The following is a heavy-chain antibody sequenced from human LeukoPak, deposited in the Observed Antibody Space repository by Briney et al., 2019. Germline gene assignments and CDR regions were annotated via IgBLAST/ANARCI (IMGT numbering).Heavy chain of an antibody. CDR2: INSDGSST. V-gene: IGHV3-74*01. CDR1: GFTFSSYW. CDR3: ASLGIAAAGTIDY. Sequence: GGSLRLSCAASGFTFSSYWMHWVRQAPGKGLVWVSRINSDGSSTSYADSVKGRFTISRDNAKNTLYLQMNSLRAEDTAVYYCASLGIAAAGTIDYWGQGTLVTVSS. D-gene: IGHD6-13*01. J-gene: IGHJ4*02.